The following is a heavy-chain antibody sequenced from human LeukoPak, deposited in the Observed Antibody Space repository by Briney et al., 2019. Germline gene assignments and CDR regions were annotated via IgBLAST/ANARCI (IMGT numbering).Heavy chain of an antibody. CDR2: VNHRGGT. D-gene: IGHD1-26*01. CDR1: GESLSKYY. V-gene: IGHV4-34*01. Sequence: PPATLSLTCAVYGESLSKYYWTWTRQSPGKGLVWIEEVNHRGGTNLNPSLKSRVTLSVDTSKHQFSLRRTSVTAADAAVYYCASSVGSTDYWGQGTLVTVSS. CDR3: ASSVGSTDY. J-gene: IGHJ4*02.